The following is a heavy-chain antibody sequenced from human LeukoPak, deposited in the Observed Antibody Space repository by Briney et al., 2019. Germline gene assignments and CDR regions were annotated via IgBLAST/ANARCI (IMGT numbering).Heavy chain of an antibody. V-gene: IGHV4-61*10. J-gene: IGHJ4*02. CDR3: ARESGYSYEFGY. CDR2: IYYSGST. Sequence: SQTLSLTCTVSGGSISSGSYYWSWIRQPAGKGLEWIGYIYYSGSTNYNPSLKSRVTISVDTSKNQFSLKLSSVTAADTAVYYCARESGYSYEFGYWGQGTLVTVSS. CDR1: GGSISSGSYY. D-gene: IGHD5-18*01.